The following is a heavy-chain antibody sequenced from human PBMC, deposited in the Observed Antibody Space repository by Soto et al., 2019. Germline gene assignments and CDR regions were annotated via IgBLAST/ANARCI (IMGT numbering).Heavy chain of an antibody. J-gene: IGHJ4*02. CDR2: IYYSGST. V-gene: IGHV4-39*02. Sequence: PSETLSLTCTVSGGSISSSSYYWGWIRQPPGKGLEWIGSIYYSGSTYYNPSLKSRVTISVDTSKNQFSLKLSSVTAADTAVYYCARDVGIAVADYYFDYWGQGTLVTVSS. CDR3: ARDVGIAVADYYFDY. CDR1: GGSISSSSYY. D-gene: IGHD6-19*01.